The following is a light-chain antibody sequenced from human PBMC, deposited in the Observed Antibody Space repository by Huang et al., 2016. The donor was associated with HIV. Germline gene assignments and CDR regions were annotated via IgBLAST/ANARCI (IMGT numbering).Light chain of an antibody. CDR3: QQSRT. Sequence: IQLTQSPSSLSASVGDRVTITCRASQDISSYLAWYQQKPGKVPKLLIFAASTLQSGVPSRFSGSGSGTDFTLTISSLQPEDFATYYCQQSRTFGGGTKVDIK. CDR1: QDISSY. CDR2: AAS. V-gene: IGKV1-9*01. J-gene: IGKJ4*01.